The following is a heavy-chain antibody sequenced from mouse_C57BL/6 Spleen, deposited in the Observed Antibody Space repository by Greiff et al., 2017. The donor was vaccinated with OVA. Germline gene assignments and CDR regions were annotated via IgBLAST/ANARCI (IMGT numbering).Heavy chain of an antibody. CDR1: GYTFTRYW. J-gene: IGHJ2*01. V-gene: IGHV1-64*01. CDR2: IHPNSGST. D-gene: IGHD2-1*01. CDR3: ARSEDGNYLDY. Sequence: QVQLQQPGAELVKPGASVKLSCKASGYTFTRYWMHWVKQRPGQGLEWIGMIHPNSGSTNYNEKFKSKATLTVDKSSSTAYMQLSSLTSEDSAVYYCARSEDGNYLDYWGQGTTLTVSS.